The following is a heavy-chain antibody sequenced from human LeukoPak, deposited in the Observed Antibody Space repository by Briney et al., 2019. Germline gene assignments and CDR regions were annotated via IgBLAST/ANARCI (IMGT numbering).Heavy chain of an antibody. CDR2: ISNRPNSYTT. D-gene: IGHD1-26*01. V-gene: IGHV3-72*01. Sequence: GGSLRLSCAASRFTFSDHYMHWVRQAPGKGLEWVGRISNRPNSYTTEYAASVKGRFTISRDDSKNSLYLEMNSLKTEDTAVYYCVRGPSVLVGATLDYWGQGTLVTVSS. CDR3: VRGPSVLVGATLDY. J-gene: IGHJ4*02. CDR1: RFTFSDHY.